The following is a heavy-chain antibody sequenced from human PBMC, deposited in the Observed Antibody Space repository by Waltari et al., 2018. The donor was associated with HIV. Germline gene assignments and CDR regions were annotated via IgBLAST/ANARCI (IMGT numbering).Heavy chain of an antibody. D-gene: IGHD3-22*01. CDR2: IKHSGST. Sequence: VQLQQWGAGLLKPSETLYLTCAVYGGSFRGYCWSWIRQRPGKGLAWIGEIKHSGSTNSNTSLKTRVPISLYTSNTQFSLKLSSVTVADAAGYYCARGTYYYDSSSYTGDAFDILGQGTMVTVAS. CDR3: ARGTYYYDSSSYTGDAFDI. J-gene: IGHJ3*02. V-gene: IGHV4-34*01. CDR1: GGSFRGYC.